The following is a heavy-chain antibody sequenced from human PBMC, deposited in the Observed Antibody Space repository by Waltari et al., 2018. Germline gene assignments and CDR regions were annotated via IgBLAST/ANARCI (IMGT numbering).Heavy chain of an antibody. CDR1: GFTLSSNG. Sequence: EVQLVESGGGLVQPGGSLRLSCATSGFTLSSNGMNWVRQAPGKGLEWVSYISSSGNTIYYADSVRGRCTISRDTANNSLYLQMNNLRAEDTAVYYCARQFAYWGQGALVTVSS. CDR3: ARQFAY. V-gene: IGHV3-48*03. J-gene: IGHJ4*02. CDR2: ISSSGNTI.